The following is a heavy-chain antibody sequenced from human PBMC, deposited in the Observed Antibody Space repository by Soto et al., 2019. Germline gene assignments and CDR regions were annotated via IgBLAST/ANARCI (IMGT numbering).Heavy chain of an antibody. CDR1: GDTFTDYY. D-gene: IGHD2-21*02. V-gene: IGHV1-46*01. CDR3: ARGGHVVVVTAALDY. CDR2: VNPSGGHT. J-gene: IGHJ4*02. Sequence: QVQLMQSGAEVKKPRASVKVSCKASGDTFTDYYIHWVRQAPGQGLEWMGTVNPSGGHTTYAQHFLGRVTMTRDTSTSTLYMERTSLTSEDTAVYYCARGGHVVVVTAALDYWGQGTLVTVSS.